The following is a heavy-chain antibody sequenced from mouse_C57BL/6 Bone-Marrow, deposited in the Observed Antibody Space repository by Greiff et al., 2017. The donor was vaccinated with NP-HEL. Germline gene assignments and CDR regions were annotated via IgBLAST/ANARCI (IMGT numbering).Heavy chain of an antibody. CDR1: GYTFTSYW. V-gene: IGHV1-50*01. CDR3: AREEVVASYWYFDV. CDR2: IDPSDSYT. J-gene: IGHJ1*03. D-gene: IGHD1-1*01. Sequence: QVQLQQPGAELVKPGASVKLSCKASGYTFTSYWMQWVKQRPGQGLEWIGEIDPSDSYTNYNQKFKGKATLTVATSSSTAYMQLSSLTSEDSAVYYCAREEVVASYWYFDVWGTGTTVTVSS.